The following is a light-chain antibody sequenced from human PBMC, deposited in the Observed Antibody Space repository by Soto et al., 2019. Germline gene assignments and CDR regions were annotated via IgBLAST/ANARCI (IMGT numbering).Light chain of an antibody. V-gene: IGKV1-5*03. CDR2: KAS. CDR1: QTISSW. CDR3: QQLNNYPLT. J-gene: IGKJ4*01. Sequence: DIQMTQSPSTLSASPGDSVTITCRASQTISSWLAWYQQKPGKAPNLLIYKASSLESGVPSRFSGSGSGTEFTLTISSLQPEDIATYYCQQLNNYPLTFGGGTKVDIK.